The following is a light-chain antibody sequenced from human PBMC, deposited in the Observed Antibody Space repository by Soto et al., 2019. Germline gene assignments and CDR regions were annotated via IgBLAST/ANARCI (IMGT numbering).Light chain of an antibody. CDR2: GAS. CDR3: HQRQSRPRP. V-gene: IGKV3-15*01. Sequence: EIVMTQSPGTLSVSPGERVTLSCRASQSLTRNLAWYQHKPGQSPRLLIYGASARATGIPARFSGGGSGKDFTLTISRLEHEDFAVYYCHQRQSRPRPCGPGTKVDI. CDR1: QSLTRN. J-gene: IGKJ1*01.